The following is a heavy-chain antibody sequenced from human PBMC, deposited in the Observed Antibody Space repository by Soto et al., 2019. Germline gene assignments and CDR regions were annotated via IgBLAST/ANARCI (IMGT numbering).Heavy chain of an antibody. CDR2: IFPGDSDT. D-gene: IGHD1-26*01. Sequence: GESLKISCMASGYTFTSQWIGWVRQMPGKGLEWVGIIFPGDSDTRISPSFQGQVTMSADKSINTAYLQWTSLKASDTAMYYCGSLPVGAYFEYFQHWGQGTVVTVSS. CDR1: GYTFTSQW. J-gene: IGHJ1*01. V-gene: IGHV5-51*01. CDR3: GSLPVGAYFEYFQH.